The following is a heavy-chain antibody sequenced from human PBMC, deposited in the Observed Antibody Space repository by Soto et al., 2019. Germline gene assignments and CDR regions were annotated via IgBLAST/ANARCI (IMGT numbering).Heavy chain of an antibody. V-gene: IGHV4-59*12. J-gene: IGHJ4*02. Sequence: SETLSLTCAVSGGSIRNYYWSWIRQPPGKGLEWIASIYYSGSTNYNPSLKSRVTISVDTSKNQFSLKLSSVTAADTAVYYCAAGGRLERYSWGQGTLVTVSS. CDR3: AAGGRLERYS. D-gene: IGHD2-15*01. CDR1: GGSIRNYY. CDR2: IYYSGST.